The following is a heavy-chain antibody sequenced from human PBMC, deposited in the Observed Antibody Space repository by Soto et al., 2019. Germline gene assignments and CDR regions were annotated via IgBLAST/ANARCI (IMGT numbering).Heavy chain of an antibody. CDR2: INPSGGST. V-gene: IGHV1-46*03. D-gene: IGHD5-18*01. Sequence: QVQLVQSGAEVKKPGASVTGSCKASGYTFTSYYMHWVRQAPGQGLEWMGIINPSGGSTSYAQKFQGRVTMTRDTSTSTVYMELSSLRSEDTAVYSCARGGTAMVPFDYWGQGTLVTVSS. CDR3: ARGGTAMVPFDY. J-gene: IGHJ4*02. CDR1: GYTFTSYY.